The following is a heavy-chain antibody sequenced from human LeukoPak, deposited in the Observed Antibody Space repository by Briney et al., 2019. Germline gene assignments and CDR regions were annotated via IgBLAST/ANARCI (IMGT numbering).Heavy chain of an antibody. D-gene: IGHD5-24*01. CDR3: ANGNGFDY. CDR2: IKQDGSET. J-gene: IGHJ4*02. V-gene: IGHV3-7*01. CDR1: GSTFSTYW. Sequence: GGSLRLSCATSGSTFSTYWMSWVRQAPGKGLEWVANIKQDGSETYYADSVKCRFPIFRDNAKNSLYLQMDSLRVGDTAVYYCANGNGFDYWGQGTLVIVSS.